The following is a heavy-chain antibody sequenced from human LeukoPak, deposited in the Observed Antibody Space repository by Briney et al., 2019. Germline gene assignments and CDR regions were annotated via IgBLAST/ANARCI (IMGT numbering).Heavy chain of an antibody. J-gene: IGHJ4*02. CDR2: ISSSGSTI. Sequence: GGSLRLXCAASGFTYSSYEMNWVRQAPGKGLEWVSYISSSGSTIYYADSVKGRFTISRDNAKNSLYLQMNSLRAEDTAVYYCARGGALLTDYWGQGTLVTVSS. D-gene: IGHD1-26*01. V-gene: IGHV3-48*03. CDR1: GFTYSSYE. CDR3: ARGGALLTDY.